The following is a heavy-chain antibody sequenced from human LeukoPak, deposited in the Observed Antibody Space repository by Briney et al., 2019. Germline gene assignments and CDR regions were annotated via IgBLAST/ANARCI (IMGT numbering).Heavy chain of an antibody. CDR3: ARWEVLPKDSDY. D-gene: IGHD3-10*01. V-gene: IGHV1-2*02. Sequence: ASVKVSCKASGYTFTGYYMHWVRQAPGQGLEWMGWINPNSGGINYAQKFQGRVTMTRDTSISTAYMQLSRLRSDDTDVYYCARWEVLPKDSDYWSQGTLVTVSS. J-gene: IGHJ4*02. CDR1: GYTFTGYY. CDR2: INPNSGGI.